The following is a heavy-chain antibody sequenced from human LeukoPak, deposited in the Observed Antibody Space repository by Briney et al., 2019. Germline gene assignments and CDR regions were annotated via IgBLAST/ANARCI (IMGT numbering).Heavy chain of an antibody. V-gene: IGHV3-21*01. Sequence: GGSLRLSCAASGFTFGSYSMNWVRQAPGKGLEWVSSISSSSSYIYYADSVKGRFTISRNNAKNSLYLQMNSLRAEDTAVYYCARDFMDIMGSSWSNHLYWGQGTLVTVSS. D-gene: IGHD6-13*01. J-gene: IGHJ4*02. CDR1: GFTFGSYS. CDR2: ISSSSSYI. CDR3: ARDFMDIMGSSWSNHLY.